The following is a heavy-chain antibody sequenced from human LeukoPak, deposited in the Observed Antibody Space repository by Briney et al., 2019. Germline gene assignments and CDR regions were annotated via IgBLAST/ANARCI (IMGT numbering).Heavy chain of an antibody. CDR3: ARDVLGGFDY. CDR1: GFTFSSYW. J-gene: IGHJ4*02. Sequence: GGSLRLSCAASGFTFSSYWMTWVRQAPGKGLEWVANINQGGSEKYYVDSVKGRFTISRDNAKNSLYLQMNSLRAEDTAVYYCARDVLGGFDYWGQGTLVTVSS. CDR2: INQGGSEK. D-gene: IGHD2-8*01. V-gene: IGHV3-7*04.